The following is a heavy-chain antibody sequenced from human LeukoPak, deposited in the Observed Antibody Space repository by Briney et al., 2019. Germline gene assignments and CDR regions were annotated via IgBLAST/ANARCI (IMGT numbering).Heavy chain of an antibody. D-gene: IGHD4-23*01. J-gene: IGHJ4*02. CDR1: GYTFTSYG. CDR3: ARGKLGTTVAPPSPPNY. CDR2: ISAYNGNT. Sequence: AASVKVSCKASGYTFTSYGISWVRQAPGQGLEWMGWISAYNGNTNYAQKLQGRVTMTTDTSTSTAYMELRSLRSDDTAVYYCARGKLGTTVAPPSPPNYWGQGTLVTVSS. V-gene: IGHV1-18*01.